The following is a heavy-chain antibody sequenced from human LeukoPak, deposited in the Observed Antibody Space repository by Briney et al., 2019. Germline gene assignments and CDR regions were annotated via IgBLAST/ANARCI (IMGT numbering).Heavy chain of an antibody. CDR3: ARVGLLRWSRTPYYFDY. V-gene: IGHV1-46*01. J-gene: IGHJ4*02. Sequence: VVSVKVSCKASGYTFTSYYMHWVRQAPGQGLEWMGIINPSGGSTSYAQKFQGRVTMTRDTSTSTVYMELSSLRSEDTAVYYCARVGLLRWSRTPYYFDYWGQGTLVTVSS. CDR1: GYTFTSYY. CDR2: INPSGGST. D-gene: IGHD4-23*01.